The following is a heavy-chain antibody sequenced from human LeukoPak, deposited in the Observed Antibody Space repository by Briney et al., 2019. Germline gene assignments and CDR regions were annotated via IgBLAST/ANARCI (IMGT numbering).Heavy chain of an antibody. Sequence: GGSLRLSCAASGFIFSDYGIHWVRQAPGKGLEWVAVIWNNGINKYYAESVKGRFTISRDNSKNTLYLQMNSLRAEDTAVYYCARGEDYWGQGTLVTVSS. CDR3: ARGEDY. V-gene: IGHV3-33*01. J-gene: IGHJ4*02. CDR1: GFIFSDYG. CDR2: IWNNGINK.